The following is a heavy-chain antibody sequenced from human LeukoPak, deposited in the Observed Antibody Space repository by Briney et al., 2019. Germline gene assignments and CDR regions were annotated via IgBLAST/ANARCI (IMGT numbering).Heavy chain of an antibody. CDR2: ISGSGGST. CDR3: AALDNGRDY. Sequence: GGSLRLSCAASGFTFSGYGMSWVRQAPGKGLEWVSAISGSGGSTYYADSVKGRFTISRDNSKNTLYLQMNSLRAEDTAVYYCAALDNGRDYWGQGTLVTVSS. D-gene: IGHD1-14*01. CDR1: GFTFSGYG. V-gene: IGHV3-23*01. J-gene: IGHJ4*02.